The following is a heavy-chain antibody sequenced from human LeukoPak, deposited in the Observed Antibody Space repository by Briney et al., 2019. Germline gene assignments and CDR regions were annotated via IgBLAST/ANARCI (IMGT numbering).Heavy chain of an antibody. Sequence: SETLSLTCAVYGGSFSGYYWSWIRQPAGKGLEWIGRIYISGSGSTNYNPSLKSRVTMSVDTSKNQFSLKLSSVTAADTAVYYCARDGYVWGRRDGAFDIWGQGTMVTVSS. V-gene: IGHV4-4*07. CDR2: IYISGSGST. CDR1: GGSFSGYY. D-gene: IGHD3-16*01. J-gene: IGHJ3*02. CDR3: ARDGYVWGRRDGAFDI.